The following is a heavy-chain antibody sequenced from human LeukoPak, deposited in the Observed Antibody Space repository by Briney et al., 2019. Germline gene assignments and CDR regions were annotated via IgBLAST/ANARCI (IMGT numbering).Heavy chain of an antibody. CDR1: GFTFSNYW. CDR2: IKQDGSET. D-gene: IGHD6-13*01. V-gene: IGHV3-7*05. Sequence: PGGSLRRSCTASGFTFSNYWMSWVRQTPEKGLEWVANIKQDGSETVYVDPVKGRFTISRDNAQSSLYLQMNSLRAEDTAVYYCARDPYSSSWSYGMDVWGQGTAVTVSS. J-gene: IGHJ6*02. CDR3: ARDPYSSSWSYGMDV.